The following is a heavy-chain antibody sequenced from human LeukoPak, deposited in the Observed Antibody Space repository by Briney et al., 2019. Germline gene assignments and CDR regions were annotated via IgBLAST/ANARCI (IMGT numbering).Heavy chain of an antibody. CDR1: GFTFSGYE. Sequence: GGSLRLSCAASGFTFSGYEMNWVRQAQGKGLEWISYISISGTTMYYADSVKGRFTISRDNSKTSVYLQMSSLRAEETAVYYCARGGSSGYHYNAFDIWGQGTMVTVSS. V-gene: IGHV3-48*03. J-gene: IGHJ3*02. CDR2: ISISGTTM. D-gene: IGHD3-22*01. CDR3: ARGGSSGYHYNAFDI.